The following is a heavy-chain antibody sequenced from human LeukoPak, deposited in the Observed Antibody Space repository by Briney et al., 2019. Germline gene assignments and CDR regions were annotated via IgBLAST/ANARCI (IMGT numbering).Heavy chain of an antibody. CDR2: VHSSGST. Sequence: SETLSLTCTVSGGPISSGNYYWHWIRQPAGKGLEWIGRVHSSGSTNHNPSLKSRVTISRDTSKNQLSVIVSSVSAADTAIYFCARSKGDYGSGSLGYWGQGILVTVSS. CDR3: ARSKGDYGSGSLGY. J-gene: IGHJ4*02. CDR1: GGPISSGNYY. V-gene: IGHV4-61*02. D-gene: IGHD3-10*01.